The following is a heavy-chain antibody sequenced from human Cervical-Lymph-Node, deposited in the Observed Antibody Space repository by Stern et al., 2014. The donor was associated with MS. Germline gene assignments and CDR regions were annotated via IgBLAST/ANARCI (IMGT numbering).Heavy chain of an antibody. Sequence: QVQLVQSGAEVKKPVASVKVFCKASGYTFTNYYMHWVRQAPGQGLEWMGIINPSVGSTTYAQKFQGRVTMTRDTSTSTVYMELRSLRSEDTAVYYCARDGTRSSSWYLHWGQGTLVTVSS. CDR3: ARDGTRSSSWYLH. J-gene: IGHJ4*02. CDR2: INPSVGST. D-gene: IGHD6-13*01. V-gene: IGHV1-46*01. CDR1: GYTFTNYY.